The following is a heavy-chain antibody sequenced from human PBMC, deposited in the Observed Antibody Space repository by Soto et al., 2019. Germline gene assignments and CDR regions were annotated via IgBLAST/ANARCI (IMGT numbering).Heavy chain of an antibody. Sequence: VKVSCKASGGTFSSYAISWVRQAPGQGLEWMGGIIPIFGTANYAQKFQGRVTITADESTSTAYMELSSLRSEDTSVYYCARDYYDSSDDAFDIWGQGTMVTVSS. D-gene: IGHD3-22*01. J-gene: IGHJ3*02. CDR2: IIPIFGTA. CDR1: GGTFSSYA. CDR3: ARDYYDSSDDAFDI. V-gene: IGHV1-69*01.